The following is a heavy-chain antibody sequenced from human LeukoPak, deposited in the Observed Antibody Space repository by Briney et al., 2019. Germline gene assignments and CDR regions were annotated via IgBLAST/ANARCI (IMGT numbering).Heavy chain of an antibody. CDR1: GGSISSYY. V-gene: IGHV4-4*07. CDR3: ARAAWGMMATPTAFDI. CDR2: IYTSGST. J-gene: IGHJ3*02. D-gene: IGHD5-24*01. Sequence: PSETLSLTCTVSGGSISSYYWSWIRQPAGKGLEWIGRIYTSGSTNYNPSLKGRVTMSVDTSKNQFSLKLSSVTAADTAVYYCARAAWGMMATPTAFDIWGQGTMVTVSS.